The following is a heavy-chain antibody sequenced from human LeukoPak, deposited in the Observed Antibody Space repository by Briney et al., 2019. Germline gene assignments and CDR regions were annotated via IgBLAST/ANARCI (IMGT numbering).Heavy chain of an antibody. J-gene: IGHJ4*02. Sequence: SVKVSCKASGGTFSSYAISWVRQAPGRGLEWMGRIIPIFGTANYAQKFQGRVTITTDTSTSTAYMELRSLRSDDTAVYYCAREVDIVVVPAANVPNYYFDYWGQGTLVTVSS. CDR2: IIPIFGTA. CDR1: GGTFSSYA. V-gene: IGHV1-69*05. D-gene: IGHD2-2*03. CDR3: AREVDIVVVPAANVPNYYFDY.